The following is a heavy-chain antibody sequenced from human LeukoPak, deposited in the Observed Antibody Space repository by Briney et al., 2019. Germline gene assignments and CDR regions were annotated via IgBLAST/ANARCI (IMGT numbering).Heavy chain of an antibody. V-gene: IGHV3-11*04. Sequence: GGSLRLSCAASGFTFSDYYMTWLRQAPGKGLDWVSYISFSGSTIYYADSVKGRFIISRDTAKNSLYLQMNSLRAEDTAVYYCVRGMGGGVSNFDYWGQGTLVTVSS. CDR2: ISFSGSTI. CDR3: VRGMGGGVSNFDY. CDR1: GFTFSDYY. D-gene: IGHD3-16*01. J-gene: IGHJ4*02.